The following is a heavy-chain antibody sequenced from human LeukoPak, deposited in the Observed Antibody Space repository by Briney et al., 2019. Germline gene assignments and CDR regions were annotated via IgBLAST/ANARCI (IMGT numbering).Heavy chain of an antibody. D-gene: IGHD2-2*01. CDR1: GFTFSSYA. CDR3: AKGICSGTTCYPLDS. J-gene: IGHJ4*02. Sequence: PGGSLRLSCAASGFTFSSYAMNWVRQAPGKGLEWVSAIIGNGASSYYVDSVKGRFTISRDNSKNTLYLQMNSLRAEDTGVYYCAKGICSGTTCYPLDSWGQGTLVTVSS. V-gene: IGHV3-23*01. CDR2: IIGNGASS.